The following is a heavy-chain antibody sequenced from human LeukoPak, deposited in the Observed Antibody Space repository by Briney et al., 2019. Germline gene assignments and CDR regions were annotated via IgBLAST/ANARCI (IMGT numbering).Heavy chain of an antibody. CDR1: GFTFSSYS. V-gene: IGHV3-30*02. J-gene: IGHJ3*02. CDR2: IRYDGSDK. Sequence: PGGSLRLSCAASGFTFSSYSMNWVRQAPGKGLEWVAFIRYDGSDKYYADSVKGRFTISRDDSGNTLYLQMNSLRPEDTAVYYCANPRGGFDAFDIWGQGTMVTVSS. D-gene: IGHD3-16*01. CDR3: ANPRGGFDAFDI.